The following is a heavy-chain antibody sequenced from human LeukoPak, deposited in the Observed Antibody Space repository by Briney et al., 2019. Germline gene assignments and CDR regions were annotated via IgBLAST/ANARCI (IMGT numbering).Heavy chain of an antibody. J-gene: IGHJ4*02. Sequence: PSETLSLTCTVSGGSISSYYWSWIRQPPGKGLEWIGYIYYSGSTNYNPSLKSRVTISVDTSKNQFSLKLSSVTAADTAVYYCARDVRDGYNWRCDYWGQGALVTVSS. CDR3: ARDVRDGYNWRCDY. D-gene: IGHD5-24*01. V-gene: IGHV4-59*01. CDR1: GGSISSYY. CDR2: IYYSGST.